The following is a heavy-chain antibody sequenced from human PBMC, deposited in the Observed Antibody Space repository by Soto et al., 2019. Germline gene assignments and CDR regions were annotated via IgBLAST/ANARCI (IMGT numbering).Heavy chain of an antibody. CDR2: ISSSSSYT. V-gene: IGHV3-11*06. Sequence: QVQLVESGGGLVKPGGSLRLSCAASGFTFSDYYMSWIRQAPGKGLEWVSYISSSSSYTNYADSVKGRFTISRDNAKNSLYLQLNSLRAEDTAVYYCARGREDSGSYLLDYWGQGTLVTVSS. CDR1: GFTFSDYY. CDR3: ARGREDSGSYLLDY. J-gene: IGHJ4*02. D-gene: IGHD1-26*01.